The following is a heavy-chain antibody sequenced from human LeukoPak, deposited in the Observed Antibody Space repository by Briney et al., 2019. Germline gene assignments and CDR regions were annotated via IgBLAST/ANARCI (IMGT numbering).Heavy chain of an antibody. CDR3: ARGGYGANYYYYYYMDV. V-gene: IGHV3-30*01. CDR1: GFTFSSYA. Sequence: GGSLRLSCTATGFTFSSYAMHWVRQAPGKGLEWVAGISYEGSNKYYADSVEGRFTISRDNSKNTLYLQMNSLRAEDTAVYYCARGGYGANYYYYYYMDVWGKGTTVTVSS. J-gene: IGHJ6*03. CDR2: ISYEGSNK. D-gene: IGHD4-23*01.